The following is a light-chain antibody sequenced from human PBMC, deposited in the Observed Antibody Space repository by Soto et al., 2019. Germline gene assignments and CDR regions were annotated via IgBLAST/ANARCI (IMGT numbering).Light chain of an antibody. V-gene: IGKV1-5*01. CDR1: SSSKW. CDR3: QHTTDFT. CDR2: DVS. Sequence: DIQMTQSPSTLAASVGDTVTMTCRSSSKWLAWYQKKPGKAPKLLIYDVSNLERGVPPRFSGSTSGAESTRTITGLQPDDLGTYYCQHTTDFTFGQGTKGESK. J-gene: IGKJ2*01.